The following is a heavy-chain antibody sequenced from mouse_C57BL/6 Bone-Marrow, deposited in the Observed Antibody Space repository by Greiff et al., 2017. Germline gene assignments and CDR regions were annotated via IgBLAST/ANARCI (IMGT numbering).Heavy chain of an antibody. D-gene: IGHD1-1*01. J-gene: IGHJ4*01. CDR3: ARRELRRYYYAMDY. V-gene: IGHV5-12*01. CDR2: ISNGGGST. Sequence: EVMLVGSGGGLLQPGGSPKLSCAPSGFTFPDYYMYWVRRPPKKRLEWVAYISNGGGSTYYPDTVKGRFTISRDNAKNTLYLQMSRLKSEDTAMYYCARRELRRYYYAMDYWGQGTSVTVSS. CDR1: GFTFPDYY.